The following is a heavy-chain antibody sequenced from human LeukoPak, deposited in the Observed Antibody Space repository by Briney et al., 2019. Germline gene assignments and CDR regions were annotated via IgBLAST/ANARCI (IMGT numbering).Heavy chain of an antibody. D-gene: IGHD3-22*01. V-gene: IGHV3-53*01. Sequence: GGSLRLSCAASGFTVSSNYMSWVRQAPGKGLEWVSVIYSGGSTYYADSVKGRFTISRDNSKNTLYLQMNSLRAEDTAVYYCARLYYYDSSGYGMDVWGQGTTVTVSS. J-gene: IGHJ6*02. CDR3: ARLYYYDSSGYGMDV. CDR2: IYSGGST. CDR1: GFTVSSNY.